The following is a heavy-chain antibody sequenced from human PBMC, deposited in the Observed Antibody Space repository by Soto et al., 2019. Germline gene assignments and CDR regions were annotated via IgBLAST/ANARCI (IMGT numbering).Heavy chain of an antibody. CDR3: ARDRWRRLGGDF. CDR2: IYNDGSNE. J-gene: IGHJ4*02. V-gene: IGHV3-33*01. D-gene: IGHD2-21*02. Sequence: QVQLLESGGGVVQPGRSLRLSCTASGFVFSDYGMHWFRQAPGKGLEWVAVIYNDGSNEYYGDSVKGRFTISRDNSQNTLYVQMNILRAEDTGVYYCARDRWRRLGGDFWGQGTLVTVSS. CDR1: GFVFSDYG.